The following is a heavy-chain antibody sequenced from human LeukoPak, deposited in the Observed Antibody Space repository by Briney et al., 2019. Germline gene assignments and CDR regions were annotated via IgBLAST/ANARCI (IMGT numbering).Heavy chain of an antibody. D-gene: IGHD6-19*01. CDR1: GFTLTNYA. CDR2: ISGGIT. V-gene: IGHV3-23*01. Sequence: GGCLRLSCAASGFTLTNYAMNWVRQTPGKGLAWVSGISGGITYYADSVRGRFTISRDSSKNTLYLHMDFLRAEDTAVYLCAKGFTTGWSEGYLDYWGQGTLVSVSS. CDR3: AKGFTTGWSEGYLDY. J-gene: IGHJ4*02.